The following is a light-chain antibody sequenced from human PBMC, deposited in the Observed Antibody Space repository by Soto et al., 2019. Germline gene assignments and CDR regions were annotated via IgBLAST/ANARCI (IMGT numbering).Light chain of an antibody. CDR3: ASYRSSTALDV. Sequence: QSALTQPPSVSGSPGQSVTISCTGTSTDFVGYNRVSWYQQPPGTAPKLMIYEVSKRPSGVPDRFSGSKSGNTASLTISGLQAADEADYYCASYRSSTALDVFGTGTKLTVL. CDR1: STDFVGYNR. V-gene: IGLV2-18*02. J-gene: IGLJ1*01. CDR2: EVS.